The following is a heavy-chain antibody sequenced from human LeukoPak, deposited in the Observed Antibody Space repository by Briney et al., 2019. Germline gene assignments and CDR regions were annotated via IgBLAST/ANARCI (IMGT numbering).Heavy chain of an antibody. J-gene: IGHJ5*02. D-gene: IGHD3-10*01. V-gene: IGHV3-23*01. CDR3: AKDVLLWFGGTQNCFDP. Sequence: GGSLRLSCAVSGFTFSTYWMHWVRQVPGKGLEWVSAISGSGGSTYYADSVKGRFTISRDNSKNTLYLQMSSLRAEDTAVYYCAKDVLLWFGGTQNCFDPWGQGTLVTVSS. CDR1: GFTFSTYW. CDR2: ISGSGGST.